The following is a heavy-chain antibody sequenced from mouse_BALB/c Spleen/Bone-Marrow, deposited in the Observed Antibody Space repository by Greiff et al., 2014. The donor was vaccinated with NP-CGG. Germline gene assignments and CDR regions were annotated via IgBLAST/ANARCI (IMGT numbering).Heavy chain of an antibody. CDR3: ARRDYGIRENYYAMDY. Sequence: QVQLQQSGAELARPGASVKLSCKASGYTFTSYWMQWVKQRPGQGLEWIGAIYPGDGDTRYTQKFKGKAILTADKSSSTAYMQLSSLASEDSAVYYCARRDYGIRENYYAMDYWGQGTSVTVSS. D-gene: IGHD1-2*01. CDR2: IYPGDGDT. J-gene: IGHJ4*01. V-gene: IGHV1-87*01. CDR1: GYTFTSYW.